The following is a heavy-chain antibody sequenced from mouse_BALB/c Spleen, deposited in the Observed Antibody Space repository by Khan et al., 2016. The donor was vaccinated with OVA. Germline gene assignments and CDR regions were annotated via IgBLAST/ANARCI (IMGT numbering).Heavy chain of an antibody. CDR1: GYIFTSYW. CDR3: AREEALYYFDY. Sequence: QXQLQQSGAELVRPGASVKLSCKTSGYIFTSYWIHWVKQRSGQGLEWIARIYPGTDNTYYNEKLKDKATLTADNSSSTAYMQLSRLKSEDSAVYCCAREEALYYFDYWGQGTTLTVSS. CDR2: IYPGTDNT. J-gene: IGHJ2*01. V-gene: IGHV1S132*01. D-gene: IGHD3-2*02.